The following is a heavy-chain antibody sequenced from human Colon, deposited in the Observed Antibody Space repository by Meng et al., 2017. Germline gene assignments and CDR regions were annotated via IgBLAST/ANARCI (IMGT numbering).Heavy chain of an antibody. V-gene: IGHV4-4*02. J-gene: IGHJ4*02. CDR2: IFQSGST. CDR3: AKAAAYNLDI. CDR1: GFSISSAIW. Sequence: QVQLQGSGPGLVKPSGTLSLTFAVSGFSISSAIWWGWVRQPPGKGLEWIGEIFQSGSTNYNPSLKSRVTISVDKSKTHLSLSLSSVTAADTAVYYCAKAAAYNLDIWGQGTLVTVSS. D-gene: IGHD1-14*01.